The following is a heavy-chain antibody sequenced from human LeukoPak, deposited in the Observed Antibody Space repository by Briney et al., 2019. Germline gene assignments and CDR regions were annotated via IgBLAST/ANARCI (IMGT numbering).Heavy chain of an antibody. D-gene: IGHD5-18*01. CDR2: IIPIFGTA. CDR3: ARDGGTAGYSSGSDY. V-gene: IGHV1-69*06. CDR1: GGTFSSYA. Sequence: ASVKVSCKASGGTFSSYAISWVRQAPGQGLEWMGGIIPIFGTANYAQKFQGRVTITADKSTSTAYMELSSLRSEDTAVYYCARDGGTAGYSSGSDYWGQGTLVTVSS. J-gene: IGHJ4*02.